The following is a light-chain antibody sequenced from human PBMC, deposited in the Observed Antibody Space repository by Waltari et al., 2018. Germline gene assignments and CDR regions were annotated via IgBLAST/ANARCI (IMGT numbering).Light chain of an antibody. CDR1: QSVSYY. J-gene: IGKJ4*01. CDR3: QQRRNWPLT. Sequence: EIVLTQSPATLSLSPGERATLSCRASQSVSYYLAWYQQRPGQAPRLLIYDTSHRATGIPDRFSGSGSETDVTLTISSLEPEDFAVYYCQQRRNWPLTFGGGTKVEIK. V-gene: IGKV3-11*01. CDR2: DTS.